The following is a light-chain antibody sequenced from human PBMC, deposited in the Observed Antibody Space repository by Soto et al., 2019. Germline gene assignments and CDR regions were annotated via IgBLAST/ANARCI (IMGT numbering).Light chain of an antibody. CDR2: DVS. CDR3: SSYTSSSTLDVV. J-gene: IGLJ2*01. CDR1: SSDVGGYNY. V-gene: IGLV2-14*01. Sequence: QSALTQPASVSGSPGQSITISCTGTSSDVGGYNYVSWYQQHPGKAPKLMIYDVSNRPSGVSNRFSGSKSGNTASLTISGLQAEDECDYYCSSYTSSSTLDVVFGGGTKLTVL.